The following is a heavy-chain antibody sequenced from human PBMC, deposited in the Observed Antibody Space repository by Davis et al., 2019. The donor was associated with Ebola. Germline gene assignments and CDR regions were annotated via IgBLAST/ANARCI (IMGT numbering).Heavy chain of an antibody. D-gene: IGHD6-6*01. CDR1: GFPFRTYA. CDR3: ARSLMWGSSSHYYYYGMDV. Sequence: GESLKISCTASGFPFRTYAMSWLRQAPGKGLEWVSVIYSGGSTYYADSVKGRFTISRDNSKNTLYLQMNSLRAEDTAVYYCARSLMWGSSSHYYYYGMDVWGQGTTVTVFS. CDR2: IYSGGST. J-gene: IGHJ6*02. V-gene: IGHV3-53*01.